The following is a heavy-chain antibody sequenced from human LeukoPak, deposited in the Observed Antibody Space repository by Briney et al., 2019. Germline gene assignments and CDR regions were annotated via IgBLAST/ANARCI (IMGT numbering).Heavy chain of an antibody. V-gene: IGHV1-2*02. J-gene: IGHJ4*02. CDR1: GYTFTDYY. CDR3: ARGRNIEMTTMSGASDY. Sequence: VSVKVSCKASGYTFTDYYMHWVRQAPGQGLEWMGWLSTNSGDTNYAQKFQGRVSMTRDTSISTAYMDLSDLRSDDTAVYYCARGRNIEMTTMSGASDYWGQGTLVTVSS. D-gene: IGHD5-24*01. CDR2: LSTNSGDT.